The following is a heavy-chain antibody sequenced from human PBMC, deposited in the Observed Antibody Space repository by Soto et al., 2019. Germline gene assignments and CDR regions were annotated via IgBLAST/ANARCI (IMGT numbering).Heavy chain of an antibody. CDR3: ARDTNTMVRGVIKGYYYGMDV. CDR2: ISAYNGNT. J-gene: IGHJ6*02. V-gene: IGHV1-18*04. CDR1: GYTFTSYG. D-gene: IGHD3-10*01. Sequence: ASVKVSCKASGYTFTSYGISWVRQAPGQGLEWMGWISAYNGNTNYAQKLQGRVTMTTDTSTGTAYMELRSLRSDDTAVYYCARDTNTMVRGVIKGYYYGMDVWGQGTTVTVSS.